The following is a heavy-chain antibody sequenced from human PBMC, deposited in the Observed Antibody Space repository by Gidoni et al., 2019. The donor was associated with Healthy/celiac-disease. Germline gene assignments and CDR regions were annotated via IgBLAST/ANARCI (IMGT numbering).Heavy chain of an antibody. V-gene: IGHV4-59*01. J-gene: IGHJ4*02. D-gene: IGHD3-3*01. CDR3: ARAPPDFWSGYSSYFDY. CDR2: IYYSGST. CDR1: GGSISSYY. Sequence: QVQLQESGPGLVTPSETLSLTCTVSGGSISSYYWSWIRQPPGKGLEWIGYIYYSGSTNYNPSLKSRVTISVDTSKNQFSLKLSSVTAADTAVYYCARAPPDFWSGYSSYFDYWGQGTLVTVSS.